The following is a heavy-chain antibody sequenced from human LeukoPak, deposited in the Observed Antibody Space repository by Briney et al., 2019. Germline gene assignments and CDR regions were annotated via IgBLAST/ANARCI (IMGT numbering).Heavy chain of an antibody. D-gene: IGHD7-27*01. Sequence: GGSLTLSCAASGFTFSSYPMHGARRAPGKGREGVAVISYDGSNKYYADSVKGRFTISRDNSKNTLYLQMNSLRAEDTAVYYCARISGGGTNAFDIWGQGTMVTVSS. CDR3: ARISGGGTNAFDI. CDR1: GFTFSSYP. V-gene: IGHV3-30*04. J-gene: IGHJ3*02. CDR2: ISYDGSNK.